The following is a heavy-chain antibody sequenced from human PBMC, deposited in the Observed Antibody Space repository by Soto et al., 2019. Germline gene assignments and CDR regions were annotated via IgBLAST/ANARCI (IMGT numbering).Heavy chain of an antibody. CDR2: IYYSGST. V-gene: IGHV4-59*01. D-gene: IGHD3-10*01. CDR3: ARGEYYYGSGSYYNYLYYYGMDV. CDR1: GGSISSYY. Sequence: PSETLSLTCTVSGGSISSYYWSWIRQPPGKGLEWIGYIYYSGSTNYNPSLKSRVTISVDTSKNQFSLKLSSVTAADTAVYYCARGEYYYGSGSYYNYLYYYGMDVWGQGTTVTVSS. J-gene: IGHJ6*02.